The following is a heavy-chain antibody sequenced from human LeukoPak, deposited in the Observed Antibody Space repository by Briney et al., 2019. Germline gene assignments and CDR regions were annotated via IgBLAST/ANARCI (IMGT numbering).Heavy chain of an antibody. D-gene: IGHD3-16*02. CDR1: GGTFSSYA. J-gene: IGHJ3*02. CDR3: ARDTRTYVWGSYRYAFDI. CDR2: IIPIFGTA. Sequence: ASVKVSCKASGGTFSSYAISWVRQAPGQGLEWMGGIIPIFGTANYAQKFQGRVTITADESTSTAYMELSSLRSEDTAVYYCARDTRTYVWGSYRYAFDIWGQGTMVTVSS. V-gene: IGHV1-69*13.